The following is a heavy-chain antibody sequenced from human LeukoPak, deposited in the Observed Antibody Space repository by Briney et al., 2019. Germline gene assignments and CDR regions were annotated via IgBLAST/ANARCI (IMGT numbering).Heavy chain of an antibody. CDR3: ARGDYCSGGSRCDAFDI. D-gene: IGHD2-15*01. V-gene: IGHV1-46*01. CDR1: GYTFTSYY. J-gene: IGHJ3*02. CDR2: INPSGGST. Sequence: ASVKVSCKASGYTFTSYYMHWVRQAPGQGLEWMGVINPSGGSTSYAQKFQGGVTMSRDTSTSTFYMDLSSLRFKDTAVYYCARGDYCSGGSRCDAFDIWGQGTMVTVSS.